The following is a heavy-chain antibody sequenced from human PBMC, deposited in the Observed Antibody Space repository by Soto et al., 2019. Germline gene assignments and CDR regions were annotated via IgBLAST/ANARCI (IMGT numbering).Heavy chain of an antibody. V-gene: IGHV3-48*01. CDR1: GFTFSTYS. CDR3: ARDQRLETENWFDP. J-gene: IGHJ5*02. D-gene: IGHD6-25*01. Sequence: EVQLVESGGGLVQPGGSLRFSCAASGFTFSTYSMNGVRQAPGKGLEWVSYISSTSNTILYADSVRGRFTISRDNAKNSLYLQMNSLRAEDTAVYYCARDQRLETENWFDPWGQGTLVTVSS. CDR2: ISSTSNTI.